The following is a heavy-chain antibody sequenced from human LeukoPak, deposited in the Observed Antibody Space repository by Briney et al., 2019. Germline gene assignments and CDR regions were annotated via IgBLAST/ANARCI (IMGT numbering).Heavy chain of an antibody. J-gene: IGHJ4*02. CDR3: ARRLKIVVPAAIKVNYFDY. Sequence: PSETLSLTCTVSGGSISSGDYYWSWIRQPPGKGLEWIGSIYYSGSTYYNPSLKSRVTISVDTSKNQFSLKLSSVTAADTAVYYCARRLKIVVPAAIKVNYFDYWGQGTLVTVSS. CDR2: IYYSGST. CDR1: GGSISSGDYY. V-gene: IGHV4-39*01. D-gene: IGHD2-2*02.